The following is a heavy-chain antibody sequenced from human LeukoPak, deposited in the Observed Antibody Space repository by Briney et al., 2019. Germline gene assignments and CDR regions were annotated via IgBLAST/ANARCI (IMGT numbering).Heavy chain of an antibody. D-gene: IGHD2-2*02. CDR1: GYTFTSYD. CDR3: ARGGYCSSTSCYMRSPFDP. J-gene: IGHJ5*02. CDR2: MNPNSGNT. V-gene: IGHV1-8*03. Sequence: GASVKVSCKASGYTFTSYDINWVRQATVQGLEWMGWMNPNSGNTGYAQKFQGRVTITRDTSISTAYMELSSLRSEDTAVYYCARGGYCSSTSCYMRSPFDPWGQGTLVTVSS.